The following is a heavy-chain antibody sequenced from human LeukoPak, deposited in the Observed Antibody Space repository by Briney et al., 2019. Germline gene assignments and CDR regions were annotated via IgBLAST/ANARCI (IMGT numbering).Heavy chain of an antibody. J-gene: IGHJ4*02. CDR3: ARGIGEQWLDRDFDY. D-gene: IGHD6-19*01. CDR1: GYIFTRHY. V-gene: IGHV1-46*01. Sequence: GASVKVSCKASGYIFTRHYIQWVRQAPGQGLEWMGIINPSGGSTSYAQKFQGRVTMTRDMSTRTVYMELSSLRSEDTAVYYCARGIGEQWLDRDFDYWGQGTLVTVSS. CDR2: INPSGGST.